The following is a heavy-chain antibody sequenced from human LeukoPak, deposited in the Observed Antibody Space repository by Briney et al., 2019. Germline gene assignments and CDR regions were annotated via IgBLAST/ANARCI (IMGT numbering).Heavy chain of an antibody. J-gene: IGHJ4*02. V-gene: IGHV3-74*01. Sequence: GGSLRLSCAASGFTFSSYWMHWVRQAPGKGLVWVSRITNDGSGTAYADSVKGRFTISRDNAKNTLYLQMNSLRAETTAVYYCARDHGRDYYFDYWGQGILVTVSS. CDR3: ARDHGRDYYFDY. CDR2: ITNDGSGT. CDR1: GFTFSSYW. D-gene: IGHD4-17*01.